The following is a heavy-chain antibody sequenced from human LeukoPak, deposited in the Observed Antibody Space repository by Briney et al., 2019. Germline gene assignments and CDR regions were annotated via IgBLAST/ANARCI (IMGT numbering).Heavy chain of an antibody. J-gene: IGHJ4*02. Sequence: GGSLRLSCAASGFTFSTYLMHWVRQAPGKGLVWVSRIHGDGISTTYADSVKGRFTISRDNAKNTLYLQMNSLRAEDTAVYYCAKVAGATTRPYFDYWGQGTLVTVSS. V-gene: IGHV3-74*01. CDR2: IHGDGIST. D-gene: IGHD1-26*01. CDR3: AKVAGATTRPYFDY. CDR1: GFTFSTYL.